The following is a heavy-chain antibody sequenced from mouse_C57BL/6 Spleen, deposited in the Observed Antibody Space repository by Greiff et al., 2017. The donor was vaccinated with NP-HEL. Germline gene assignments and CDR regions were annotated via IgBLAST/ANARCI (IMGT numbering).Heavy chain of an antibody. Sequence: QVQLQQSGPELVKPGASVKISCKASGYAFSSSWMNWVKQRPGKGLEWIGRINPGDGDTNYNGKFKGKATLTADKSSSTAYMQLSSLTSEDSAVYFCARQEQPAWFAYWGQGTLVTVSA. CDR3: ARQEQPAWFAY. D-gene: IGHD3-1*01. V-gene: IGHV1-82*01. CDR1: GYAFSSSW. CDR2: INPGDGDT. J-gene: IGHJ3*01.